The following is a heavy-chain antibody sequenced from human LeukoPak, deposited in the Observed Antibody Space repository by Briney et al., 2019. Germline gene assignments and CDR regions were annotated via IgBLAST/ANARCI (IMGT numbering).Heavy chain of an antibody. D-gene: IGHD3-22*01. V-gene: IGHV3-66*01. CDR2: IYRGGST. J-gene: IGHJ4*02. Sequence: GGSLRLSCAASGFTVSSNYMSWVRQAPGKGLEWVSVIYRGGSTYYADSVKGRFTISRDNSKNTVDLQMNSLRAEDTAVYYCARGHDYDSSVAYWGQGTLVTVSS. CDR1: GFTVSSNY. CDR3: ARGHDYDSSVAY.